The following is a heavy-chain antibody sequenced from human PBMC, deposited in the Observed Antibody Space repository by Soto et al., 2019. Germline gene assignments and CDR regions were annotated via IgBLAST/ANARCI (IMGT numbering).Heavy chain of an antibody. CDR3: ARVSGWYHLDY. CDR1: GYTFTSYA. V-gene: IGHV1-3*05. Sequence: QVQLVQSGAEEKKPGASVKVSCKASGYTFTSYAMHWVRQAPGQRLEWMGWINAGNGNTKYSQKFQVRVTLTSDTSASTAYMELSSLRSEDTAVYYCARVSGWYHLDYWGQGTLVTVSS. CDR2: INAGNGNT. D-gene: IGHD6-19*01. J-gene: IGHJ4*02.